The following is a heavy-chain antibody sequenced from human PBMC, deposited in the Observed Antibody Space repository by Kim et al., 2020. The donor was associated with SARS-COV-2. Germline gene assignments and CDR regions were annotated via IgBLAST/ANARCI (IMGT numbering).Heavy chain of an antibody. D-gene: IGHD2-2*01. CDR2: ISSSGAST. Sequence: GGSLRLSCAASGFTFSTYAMSWVRQAPGKGLEWVSAISSSGASTYYADSVKGRFTISRDNSKNTLYLQINSLRAEDTAVYFCAKDLLSSASPRAFDIWGQGTMVTVSS. V-gene: IGHV3-23*01. J-gene: IGHJ3*02. CDR1: GFTFSTYA. CDR3: AKDLLSSASPRAFDI.